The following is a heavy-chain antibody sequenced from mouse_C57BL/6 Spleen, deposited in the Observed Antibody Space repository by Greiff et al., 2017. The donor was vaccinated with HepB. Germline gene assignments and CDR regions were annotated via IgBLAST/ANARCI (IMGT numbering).Heavy chain of an antibody. D-gene: IGHD2-1*01. CDR1: GYTFPSYW. Sequence: QFQLQRSGTELVKPGASVKRSCKASGYTFPSYWMHWVKQRPGQGLEWMGNINPSNGGTNYKEKFKSKATLTVDKSSSTAYMQLSSLTSEVSAVYYCARGGEIYYGLYYAMDYWGQGTSVTVSS. CDR2: INPSNGGT. CDR3: ARGGEIYYGLYYAMDY. V-gene: IGHV1-53*01. J-gene: IGHJ4*01.